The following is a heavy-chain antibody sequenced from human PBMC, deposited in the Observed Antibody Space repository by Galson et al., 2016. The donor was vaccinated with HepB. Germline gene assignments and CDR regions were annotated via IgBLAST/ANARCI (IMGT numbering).Heavy chain of an antibody. J-gene: IGHJ4*02. CDR3: ARRPAYCTDGVCYNFYFDS. Sequence: SETLSLTCTVSGGSISSGSYYWSWIRQPAGKGLEWIGTVHNSGTTYFKPTLESRVTISIDTSKNQFSLRLRSVTAADTAVYYCARRPAYCTDGVCYNFYFDSWGQGTRVTVSS. CDR1: GGSISSGSYY. CDR2: VHNSGTT. D-gene: IGHD2-8*01. V-gene: IGHV4-39*01.